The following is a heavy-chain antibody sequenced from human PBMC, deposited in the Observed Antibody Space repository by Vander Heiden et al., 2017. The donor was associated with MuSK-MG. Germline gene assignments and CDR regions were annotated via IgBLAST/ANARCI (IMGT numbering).Heavy chain of an antibody. CDR1: GFTFSSYS. D-gene: IGHD6-19*01. J-gene: IGHJ4*02. V-gene: IGHV3-21*01. CDR2: ISSSSSYI. Sequence: EVQLVESGGGLVKPGWSLRLSCAASGFTFSSYSMNWVRQAPGKGLEWVSSISSSSSYIYYADSVKGRFTISRDNAKNSLYLQMNSLRAEDTAVYYCARDKSVAGRFDYWGQGTLVTVSS. CDR3: ARDKSVAGRFDY.